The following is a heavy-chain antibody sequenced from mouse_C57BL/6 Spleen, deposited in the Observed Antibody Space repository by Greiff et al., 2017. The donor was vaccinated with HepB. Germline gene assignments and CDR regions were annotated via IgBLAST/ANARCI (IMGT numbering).Heavy chain of an antibody. J-gene: IGHJ1*03. Sequence: VQLQQSGPELVKPGASVKISCKASGYSFTSYYIHWVKQRPGQGLEWIGWIYPGSGNTKYNEKFKGKATLTADTSSSTAYMQLSSLTSEDSAVYYCARGSHITTVVAHWYFDVWGTGTTVTVSS. CDR3: ARGSHITTVVAHWYFDV. V-gene: IGHV1-66*01. CDR2: IYPGSGNT. CDR1: GYSFTSYY. D-gene: IGHD1-1*01.